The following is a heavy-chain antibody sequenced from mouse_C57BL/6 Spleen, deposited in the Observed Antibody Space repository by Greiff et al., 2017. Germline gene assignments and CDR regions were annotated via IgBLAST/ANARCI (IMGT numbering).Heavy chain of an antibody. CDR2: INPNNGGT. V-gene: IGHV1-26*01. CDR1: GYTFTDYY. D-gene: IGHD1-1*01. Sequence: VQLQQSGPELVKPGASVKISCKASGYTFTDYYMNWVKQSHGKSLEWIGDINPNNGGTSSNQKFTGKATLTVAKSSSTAYMELRSLTSEDAAVYYCACIYYYGSSYVDYYAMDYWGQGTSVTVSS. CDR3: ACIYYYGSSYVDYYAMDY. J-gene: IGHJ4*01.